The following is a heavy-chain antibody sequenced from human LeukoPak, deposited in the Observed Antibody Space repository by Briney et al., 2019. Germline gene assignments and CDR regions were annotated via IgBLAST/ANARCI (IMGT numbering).Heavy chain of an antibody. CDR2: IHYSGTT. V-gene: IGHV4-59*01. Sequence: SETLSLTCTVSGGSISTYYWSWIRQPPGKGLEWLGYIHYSGTTNYNPSLNNRVTISVDTSKNQFSLKLSSVTATDTAVYYCARYLSSGRGYYYYYMDVWGKGTTVTVFS. CDR1: GGSISTYY. CDR3: ARYLSSGRGYYYYYMDV. D-gene: IGHD6-19*01. J-gene: IGHJ6*03.